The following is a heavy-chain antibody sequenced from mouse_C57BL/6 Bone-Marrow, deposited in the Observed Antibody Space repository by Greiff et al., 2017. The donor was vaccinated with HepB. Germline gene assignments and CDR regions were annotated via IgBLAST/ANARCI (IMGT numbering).Heavy chain of an antibody. V-gene: IGHV3-6*01. J-gene: IGHJ3*01. CDR3: ARDPVATPFAY. CDR2: ISYDGSN. D-gene: IGHD1-1*01. CDR1: GYSITSGYY. Sequence: DVKLQESGPGLVKPSQSLSLTCSVTGYSITSGYYWNWIRQFPGNKLEWMGYISYDGSNNYNPSLKNRISITRDTSKNQFFLKLNSVTTEDTATYYCARDPVATPFAYWGQGTLVTVSA.